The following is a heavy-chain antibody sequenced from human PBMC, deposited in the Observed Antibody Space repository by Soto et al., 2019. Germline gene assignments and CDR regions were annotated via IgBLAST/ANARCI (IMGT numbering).Heavy chain of an antibody. CDR3: ATSTPRYCSSTSCYSFDY. D-gene: IGHD2-2*01. Sequence: SETLSLTCTVSGGSISSYYWSWIRQPPGKGLEWIGYIYYSGSTNYNPSLKSRVTISVDTSKNQFSLKLSSVTAADTAVYYCATSTPRYCSSTSCYSFDYWGQGTLVTVSS. J-gene: IGHJ4*02. CDR1: GGSISSYY. CDR2: IYYSGST. V-gene: IGHV4-59*01.